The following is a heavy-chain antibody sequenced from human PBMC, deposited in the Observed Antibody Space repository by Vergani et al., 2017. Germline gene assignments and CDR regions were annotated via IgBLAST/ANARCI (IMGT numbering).Heavy chain of an antibody. V-gene: IGHV3-30*18. CDR3: AKAGSVTSGSLQYNFYMDV. D-gene: IGHD3-10*01. CDR1: GFSFSSPA. Sequence: QVQLAESGGVRVQPGRSLRLSCAASGFSFSSPAIHWVRQAPGKGLEWVAVISNDGSKKYYADSVKGRFTISRDNSKNTLDLQMNSLRTQDTAVYYCAKAGSVTSGSLQYNFYMDVWGKGTTVTVS. J-gene: IGHJ6*03. CDR2: ISNDGSKK.